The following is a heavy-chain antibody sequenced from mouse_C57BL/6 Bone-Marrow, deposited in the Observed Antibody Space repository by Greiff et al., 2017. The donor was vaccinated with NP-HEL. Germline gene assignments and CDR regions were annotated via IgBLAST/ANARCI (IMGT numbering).Heavy chain of an antibody. Sequence: EVKVVESGGGLVKPGGSLKLSCAASGFTFSDYGMHWVRQAPEKGLEWVAYISSGSSTIYYADTVKGRFTISRDNAKNTLFLQMTSLRSEDTAMYYCARQGYSNYVSWFAYWGQGTLVTVSA. CDR1: GFTFSDYG. J-gene: IGHJ3*01. V-gene: IGHV5-17*01. D-gene: IGHD2-5*01. CDR3: ARQGYSNYVSWFAY. CDR2: ISSGSSTI.